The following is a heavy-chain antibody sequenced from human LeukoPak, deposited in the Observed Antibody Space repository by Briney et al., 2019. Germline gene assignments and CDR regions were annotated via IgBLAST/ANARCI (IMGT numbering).Heavy chain of an antibody. CDR1: GFTFTTYA. D-gene: IGHD3-3*01. J-gene: IGHJ6*02. CDR2: VSDRDGST. CDR3: ARGYYDFWSVYSDYYYYGMDV. Sequence: GGSLRLSCAASGFTFTTYAMSWVRQAPGKGLEWVSTVSDRDGSTYYADSVKGRFTISRDNSKNTLYLQMNSLRAEDTAVYYCARGYYDFWSVYSDYYYYGMDVWGQGTTVTVSS. V-gene: IGHV3-23*01.